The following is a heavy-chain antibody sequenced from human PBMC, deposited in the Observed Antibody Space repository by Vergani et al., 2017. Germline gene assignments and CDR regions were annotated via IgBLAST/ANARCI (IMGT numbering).Heavy chain of an antibody. CDR2: ISGSGGST. D-gene: IGHD6-19*01. Sequence: EVQLLESGGGLVQPGGSLRLSCAASGFTFSSYAMSWVRQAPGKGLECVSAISGSGGSTYYADSVKGRFTISRDNSKNTLYLQMNSLRAEDTAVYYCAKINFIAVAASSYYFDYWGQGTLVTVSS. CDR3: AKINFIAVAASSYYFDY. J-gene: IGHJ4*02. CDR1: GFTFSSYA. V-gene: IGHV3-23*01.